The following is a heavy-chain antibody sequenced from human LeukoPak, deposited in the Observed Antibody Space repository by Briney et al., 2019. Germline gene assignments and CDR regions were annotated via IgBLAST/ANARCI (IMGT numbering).Heavy chain of an antibody. J-gene: IGHJ6*03. V-gene: IGHV4-61*02. Sequence: SQTLSLTCTVSGGSISSGSYYWRWIRQPAGKGLEWIGRIYTSGSTNYNPSLKSRVTISVDTSKNQFSLKLSSVTAADTAVYYCARDIVVVVAATYAPNYYYYMDVWGKGTTVTVSS. CDR1: GGSISSGSYY. CDR3: ARDIVVVVAATYAPNYYYYMDV. CDR2: IYTSGST. D-gene: IGHD2-15*01.